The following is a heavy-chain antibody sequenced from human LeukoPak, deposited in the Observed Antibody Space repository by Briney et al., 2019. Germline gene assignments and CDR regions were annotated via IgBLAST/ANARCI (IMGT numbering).Heavy chain of an antibody. Sequence: SETLSLTCAVYGGSFSGYYWSWIRQPPGKGLEWIGEINHSGSTNYNPSLKSRVTISVDTSKNQFSLELSSVTAADTAVYYCARAHLWRGAFDIWGQGTMVAVSS. V-gene: IGHV4-34*01. CDR2: INHSGST. J-gene: IGHJ3*02. CDR1: GGSFSGYY. D-gene: IGHD2-21*01. CDR3: ARAHLWRGAFDI.